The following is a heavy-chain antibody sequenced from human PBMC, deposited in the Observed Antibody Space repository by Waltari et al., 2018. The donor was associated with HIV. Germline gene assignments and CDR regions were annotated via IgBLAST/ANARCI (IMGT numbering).Heavy chain of an antibody. CDR2: IKQDGSEK. D-gene: IGHD1-1*01. J-gene: IGHJ4*02. V-gene: IGHV3-7*01. Sequence: VSLLVSGGGLFQLGGPLRLSAAGSGLPCSRYCMCWVCQAPGKGLEWVANIKQDGSEKYYVDSVKGRFTISRDNAKNSLYLQMNSLRAEDTAVYYCARGRAGKAYYFDYWGQGTLVTVSS. CDR3: ARGRAGKAYYFDY. CDR1: GLPCSRYC.